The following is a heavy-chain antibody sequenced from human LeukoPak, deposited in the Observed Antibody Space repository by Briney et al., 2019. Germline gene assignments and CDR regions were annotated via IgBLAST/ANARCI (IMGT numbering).Heavy chain of an antibody. V-gene: IGHV4-39*01. Sequence: SETLSLTCTVSGGSISSSSYYWGWIRQPPGKGLEWIGSIYYSGSTYYNPSLKSRVTISVDTSKNQFSLKLSSVTAADTAVYYRARPKGYCSGGSCYDNWFDPWGQGTLVTVSS. D-gene: IGHD2-15*01. CDR3: ARPKGYCSGGSCYDNWFDP. CDR2: IYYSGST. CDR1: GGSISSSSYY. J-gene: IGHJ5*02.